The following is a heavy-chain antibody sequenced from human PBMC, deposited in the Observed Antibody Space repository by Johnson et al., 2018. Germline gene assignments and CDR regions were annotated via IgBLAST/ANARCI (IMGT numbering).Heavy chain of an antibody. Sequence: QVQLQQWGAGLLKPSETLSLTCAVYGGSFSGYYWSWIRQPPGKGLEWIGEINHSGSTNYNPSLKSLVTISVDTSKNQFSLKLSSVTAADTGLYYCARGPLWFGEFPYGGFQHWGQGTLVTVSS. J-gene: IGHJ1*01. CDR1: GGSFSGYY. CDR2: INHSGST. CDR3: ARGPLWFGEFPYGGFQH. D-gene: IGHD3-10*01. V-gene: IGHV4-34*01.